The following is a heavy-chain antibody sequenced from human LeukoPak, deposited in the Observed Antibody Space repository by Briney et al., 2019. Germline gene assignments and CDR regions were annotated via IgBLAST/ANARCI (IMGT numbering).Heavy chain of an antibody. CDR3: VTSGANA. Sequence: PGGSLRLSCSASGFTFSTSAMYWVRQAPGKGLEYVSAISHNGVTAYYTDSVKGRFTISRDNSKNTLYLQMSSLRPEDTAVYYCVTSGANAWGQGILVTVSS. CDR1: GFTFSTSA. J-gene: IGHJ5*02. CDR2: ISHNGVTA. D-gene: IGHD4/OR15-4a*01. V-gene: IGHV3-64D*09.